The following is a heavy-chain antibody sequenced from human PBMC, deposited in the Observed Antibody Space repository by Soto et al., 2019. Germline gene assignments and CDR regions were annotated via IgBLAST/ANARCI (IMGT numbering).Heavy chain of an antibody. CDR3: ARDSSYDFWSGYYTVPPMDWFDP. V-gene: IGHV1-69*13. CDR1: GGTFSSYA. J-gene: IGHJ5*02. Sequence: SVKVSCKAPGGTFSSYAISWVRQAPGQGLEWMGGIIPIFGTANYAQKFQGRVTITADESTSTAYMELSSLRSEDTAVYYCARDSSYDFWSGYYTVPPMDWFDPWGQGTLVTVSS. D-gene: IGHD3-3*01. CDR2: IIPIFGTA.